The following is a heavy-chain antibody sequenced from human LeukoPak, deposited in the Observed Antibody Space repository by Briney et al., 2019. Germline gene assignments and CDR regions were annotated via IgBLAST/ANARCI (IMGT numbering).Heavy chain of an antibody. Sequence: SVKVSCKASGYTFTSYYMHWVRQAPGQGLEWMGRIIPILGIANYAQKFQGRVTITADKSTSTAYMELSSLRSEDTAVYYCATLRGYYYDSSGYYPPFDYWGQGTLVTVSS. J-gene: IGHJ4*02. D-gene: IGHD3-22*01. CDR3: ATLRGYYYDSSGYYPPFDY. CDR2: IIPILGIA. V-gene: IGHV1-69*02. CDR1: GYTFTSYY.